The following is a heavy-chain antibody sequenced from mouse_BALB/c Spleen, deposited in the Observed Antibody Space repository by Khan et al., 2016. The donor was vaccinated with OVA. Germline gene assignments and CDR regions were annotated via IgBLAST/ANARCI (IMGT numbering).Heavy chain of an antibody. CDR1: GFTFSDYY. J-gene: IGHJ3*01. CDR2: ISDGTTYI. V-gene: IGHV5-4*02. D-gene: IGHD2-13*01. Sequence: EVELVESGGGLVKPGGSLKLSCAASGFTFSDYYMYWVRQTPEKRLKWVATISDGTTYIYYPDNVKGRFTIYRDNAKNNLYLQMSSLKSEDTAMYYCTRGYYGDPFAYWGQGTLVTVSA. CDR3: TRGYYGDPFAY.